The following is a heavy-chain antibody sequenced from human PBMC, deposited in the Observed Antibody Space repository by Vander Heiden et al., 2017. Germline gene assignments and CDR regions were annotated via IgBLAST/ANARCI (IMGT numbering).Heavy chain of an antibody. Sequence: QVQLQQWGARLLKPSETLSLTCAVYGGSFSGYFWCGIRQPPGKGLEWIGEINQSGSTNYNPSLKSRVTISVDTSKNQFSLKLSSVTAADTAVYYCARGGTIVVVPAATLYYYGMDVWGQGTTVTVSS. J-gene: IGHJ6*02. V-gene: IGHV4-34*01. CDR3: ARGGTIVVVPAATLYYYGMDV. D-gene: IGHD2-2*01. CDR2: INQSGST. CDR1: GGSFSGYF.